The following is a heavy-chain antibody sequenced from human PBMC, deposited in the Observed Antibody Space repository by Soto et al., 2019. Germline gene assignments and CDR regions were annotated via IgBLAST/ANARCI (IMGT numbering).Heavy chain of an antibody. CDR2: ISWESGII. D-gene: IGHD6-19*01. V-gene: IGHV3-9*01. Sequence: GGSLRLSCAASGFTFENYAMHWVRQVPGKGLEWVSGISWESGIIGYADLVKGRFTISRDNAKNFLYLLMDSLRAEDTALYYCAKDNTGWSGSPIDYWGQGTLVTVSS. CDR3: AKDNTGWSGSPIDY. J-gene: IGHJ4*02. CDR1: GFTFENYA.